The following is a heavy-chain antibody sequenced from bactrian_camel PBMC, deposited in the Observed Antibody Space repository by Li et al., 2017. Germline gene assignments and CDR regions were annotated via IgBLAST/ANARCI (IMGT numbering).Heavy chain of an antibody. CDR3: AIPSGPVKYCGGHGY. CDR2: IYSDGGST. D-gene: IGHD3*01. CDR1: GDIFSRSC. Sequence: HVQLVESGGGSVQAGGSLRLSCAASGDIFSRSCVGWFRQAPGKEREGVAGIYSDGGSTWLADSVKGRFTISQDNAKNTLYLQMDSLKPEDTAVYYCAIPSGPVKYCGGHGYWGQGTQVTVS. V-gene: IGHV3S54*01. J-gene: IGHJ6*01.